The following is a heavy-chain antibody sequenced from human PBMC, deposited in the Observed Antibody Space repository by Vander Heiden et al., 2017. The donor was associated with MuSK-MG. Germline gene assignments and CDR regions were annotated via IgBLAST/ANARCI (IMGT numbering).Heavy chain of an antibody. CDR2: IIPIFGTA. CDR3: ARVSSSSSADYAFDI. J-gene: IGHJ3*02. CDR1: GGTFSSYA. V-gene: IGHV1-69*01. D-gene: IGHD6-6*01. Sequence: QVQLVQSGAEVKTPGSSVKVSCKASGGTFSSYAISWVRQAPGQGLEWMGGIIPIFGTAHYAQKFQCRVTITADESTSTAYMELSSLRSEDTAVYYCARVSSSSSADYAFDIWGQGTMVTVSS.